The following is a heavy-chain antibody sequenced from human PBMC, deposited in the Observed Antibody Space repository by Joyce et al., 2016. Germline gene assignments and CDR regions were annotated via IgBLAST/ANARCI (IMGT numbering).Heavy chain of an antibody. D-gene: IGHD2-8*01. CDR1: GFTFSSYS. J-gene: IGHJ4*02. CDR2: LSSSSSYI. Sequence: EVQLVESGGGLVKPGGSLRLSCAASGFTFSSYSMSWVGQAPGKGREWVSSLSSSSSYIKYTDSVKGRFTISRDNAKNSLYLQMNSLRVEDTAVYYCARSSYTNGIFDYWGQGTLVTVSS. CDR3: ARSSYTNGIFDY. V-gene: IGHV3-21*01.